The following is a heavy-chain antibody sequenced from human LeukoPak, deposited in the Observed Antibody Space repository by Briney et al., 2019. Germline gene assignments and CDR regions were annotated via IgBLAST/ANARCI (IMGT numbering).Heavy chain of an antibody. CDR1: GFTVSSNY. CDR3: ESSTYSGYDLDY. V-gene: IGHV3-53*04. Sequence: PGGSLRLSCAASGFTVSSNYMSGGREAPGKGVEWVSVIYSGGSTYYADSVKGRFTISRHNSKNTLYLQMNSLRAEDTAVYYCESSTYSGYDLDYWGQGTLVTVSS. J-gene: IGHJ4*02. D-gene: IGHD5-12*01. CDR2: IYSGGST.